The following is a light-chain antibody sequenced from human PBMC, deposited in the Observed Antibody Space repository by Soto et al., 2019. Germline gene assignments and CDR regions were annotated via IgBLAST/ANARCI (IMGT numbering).Light chain of an antibody. CDR2: KAS. Sequence: DIQMTQSPSTLSASVGDRVTITCRASQSISSWLAWYQQKPGKAPKLLIYKASTLKSGVPSRFSGSGSGTEFSLTIRSLQPDDFATYYCQHYNSYSEAFGQGSKA. CDR3: QHYNSYSEA. J-gene: IGKJ1*01. CDR1: QSISSW. V-gene: IGKV1-5*03.